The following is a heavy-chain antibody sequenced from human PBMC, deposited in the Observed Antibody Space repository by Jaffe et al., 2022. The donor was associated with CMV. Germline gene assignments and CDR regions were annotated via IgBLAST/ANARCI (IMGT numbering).Heavy chain of an antibody. D-gene: IGHD6-19*01. CDR2: IWYDGSEK. V-gene: IGHV3-33*01. CDR3: ARERDRLAVSVGGGGGLDV. Sequence: QVQLVESGGGVVQPGRSLRLSCAASAFTFNNYAMHWVRQAPGKGLEWVAVIWYDGSEKYYADSVKGRFTISRDNSKNTLDLEMNSLRAEDTAVYFCARERDRLAVSVGGGGGLDVWGQGTTVTVSS. CDR1: AFTFNNYA. J-gene: IGHJ6*02.